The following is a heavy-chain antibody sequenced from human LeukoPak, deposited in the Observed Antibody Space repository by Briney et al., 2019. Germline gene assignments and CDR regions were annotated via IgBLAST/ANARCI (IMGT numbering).Heavy chain of an antibody. CDR3: VRHTTSGWYQVVY. CDR2: INHSGST. Sequence: SETLSLTCAVYGGSFSGYYWSWIRQPPGKGLEWIGEINHSGSTNYNPSLKSRVTISVDASKNQFSLKLTSVTAADTAVYYCVRHTTSGWYQVVYWGQGTLVTVSS. D-gene: IGHD6-19*01. J-gene: IGHJ4*02. V-gene: IGHV4-34*01. CDR1: GGSFSGYY.